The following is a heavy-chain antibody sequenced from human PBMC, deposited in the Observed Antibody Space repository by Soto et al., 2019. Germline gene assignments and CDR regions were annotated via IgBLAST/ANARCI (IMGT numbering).Heavy chain of an antibody. CDR2: IYYSGST. CDR1: GGSISSGGYY. J-gene: IGHJ6*03. CDR3: ARATVTTEKDYYYYYMDV. D-gene: IGHD4-17*01. Sequence: SETLSLTCTVSGGSISSGGYYWSWIRQHPGKGLEWIGYIYYSGSTYYNPSLKSRVTISVDTSKNQFSLKLSSVTAADTAVYYCARATVTTEKDYYYYYMDVWGKGTTVTVSS. V-gene: IGHV4-31*03.